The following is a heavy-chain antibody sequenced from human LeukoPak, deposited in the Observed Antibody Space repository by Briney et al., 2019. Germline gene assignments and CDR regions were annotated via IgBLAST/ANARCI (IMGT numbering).Heavy chain of an antibody. CDR2: ISYDGSNK. D-gene: IGHD3-16*02. V-gene: IGHV3-30*18. J-gene: IGHJ4*02. CDR1: GFTFSNYG. CDR3: AKVKDDGYLKNYLDY. Sequence: QTGGSLRLSCAASGFTFSNYGMHWVRQAPGKGLEWVAVISYDGSNKYYADSVKGRFTISRDKSKNTLYLQMNSLRAEDTAMYDCAKVKDDGYLKNYLDYWGQGTLVTVSS.